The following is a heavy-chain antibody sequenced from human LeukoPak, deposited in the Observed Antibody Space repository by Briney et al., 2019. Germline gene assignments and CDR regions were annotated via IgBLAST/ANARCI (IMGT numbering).Heavy chain of an antibody. CDR3: ATLGYYYGSVDAFDI. Sequence: GGSLRLSCAASGFTFSDYYMSWIRQAPGKGLEWVSYISRSGSTIYYADSVKGRFTISRDNAKNSLYLQMNSLRAEDTAVYYCATLGYYYGSVDAFDIWGQGTMVTVSS. J-gene: IGHJ3*02. CDR2: ISRSGSTI. CDR1: GFTFSDYY. V-gene: IGHV3-11*04. D-gene: IGHD3-10*01.